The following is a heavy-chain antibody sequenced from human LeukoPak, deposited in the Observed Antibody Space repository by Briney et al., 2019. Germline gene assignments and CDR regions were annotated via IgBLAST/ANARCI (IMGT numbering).Heavy chain of an antibody. J-gene: IGHJ4*02. CDR1: GSSISSGYY. D-gene: IGHD2-2*01. Sequence: PSETLSLTCAVSGSSISSGYYWGWIRQPPGKGLEWIGSIYHSGSTYYNPSLKSRVTISVDTSKNQFSLKLSSVTAADTAAYYCARRYCSSTSCYGYFDYWGQGTLVTVSS. CDR2: IYHSGST. V-gene: IGHV4-38-2*01. CDR3: ARRYCSSTSCYGYFDY.